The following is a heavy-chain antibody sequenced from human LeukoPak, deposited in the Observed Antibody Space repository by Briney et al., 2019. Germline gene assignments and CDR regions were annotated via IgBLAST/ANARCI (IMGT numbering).Heavy chain of an antibody. CDR1: GDSISSGNYK. D-gene: IGHD2-15*01. V-gene: IGHV4-61*02. CDR3: VKGVVGATAPAY. Sequence: SETLSLTCSVSGDSISSGNYKWSWFRQPAGKGLEWLGRDFPSGSTNYRSSLRSRVSISVDTSKNQFSLNLRSVTAADTAVYYCVKGVVGATAPAYWGQGILVTVSS. J-gene: IGHJ4*02. CDR2: DFPSGST.